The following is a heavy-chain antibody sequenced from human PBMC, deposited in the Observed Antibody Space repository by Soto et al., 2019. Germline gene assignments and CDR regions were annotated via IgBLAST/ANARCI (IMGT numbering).Heavy chain of an antibody. CDR2: IWYDGSNK. D-gene: IGHD6-13*01. V-gene: IGHV3-33*01. Sequence: QVQLVESGGGVVQPGRSLRLSCAASGFTFSSYGMHWVRQAPGKGLEWVAVIWYDGSNKYYADSVKGRFTISRDNSKNTLYLQMNRLRAEDTAVYYCARFGSSWTNDYWGQGTLVTVSS. CDR1: GFTFSSYG. CDR3: ARFGSSWTNDY. J-gene: IGHJ4*02.